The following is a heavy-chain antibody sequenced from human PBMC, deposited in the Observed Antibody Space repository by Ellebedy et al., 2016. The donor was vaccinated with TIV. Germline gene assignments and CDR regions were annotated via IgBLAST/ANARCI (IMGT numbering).Heavy chain of an antibody. CDR3: AKDEDIVVVVAATFDY. D-gene: IGHD2-15*01. V-gene: IGHV3-23*01. CDR2: ISGSGGST. CDR1: GFTFSSYA. J-gene: IGHJ4*02. Sequence: GGSLRLSXAASGFTFSSYAMSWVRQAPGKGLEWVSAISGSGGSTYYADSVKGRFTISRDNSKNTLYLQMNSLRAEDTAVYYCAKDEDIVVVVAATFDYWGQGTLVTVSS.